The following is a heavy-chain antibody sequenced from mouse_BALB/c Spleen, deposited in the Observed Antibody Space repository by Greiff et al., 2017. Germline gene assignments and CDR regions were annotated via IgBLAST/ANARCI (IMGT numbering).Heavy chain of an antibody. CDR3: AREVNYAMDY. CDR1: GFTFSSFG. V-gene: IGHV5-17*02. Sequence: EVHLVESGGGLVQPGGSRKLSCAASGFTFSSFGMHWVRQAPEKGLEWVAYISSGSSTIYYADTVKGRFTISSDNPKNTLFLQMTSLRSEDTAMYYCAREVNYAMDYWGQGTSVTVSS. CDR2: ISSGSSTI. D-gene: IGHD2-13*01. J-gene: IGHJ4*01.